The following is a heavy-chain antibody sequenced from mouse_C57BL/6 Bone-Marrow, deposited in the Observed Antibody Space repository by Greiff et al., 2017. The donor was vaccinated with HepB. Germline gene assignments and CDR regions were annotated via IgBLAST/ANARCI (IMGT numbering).Heavy chain of an antibody. Sequence: QVQLQQPGAELVKPGASVKLSCKASGYTFTSYWMQWVKQRPGQGLEWIGEIDPSDSYTNYNQKFKGKATLTVDTSSSTAYMQLSSLTSEDSAVYYWARGRYGTPFAYWGQGTLVTVSA. V-gene: IGHV1-50*01. J-gene: IGHJ3*01. CDR1: GYTFTSYW. CDR3: ARGRYGTPFAY. CDR2: IDPSDSYT. D-gene: IGHD1-1*01.